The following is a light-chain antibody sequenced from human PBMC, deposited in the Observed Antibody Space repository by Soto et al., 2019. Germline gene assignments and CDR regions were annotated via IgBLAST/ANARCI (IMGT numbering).Light chain of an antibody. CDR1: SYNIGAGYD. CDR3: QSYDSSLSIWV. V-gene: IGLV1-40*01. CDR2: GNS. Sequence: QSVLTQPPSVSGAPGQRVTISCTGSSYNIGAGYDVHWYHHLPGTAPKLLIYGNSNRPSGVPDRFSGSKSGTSASLAITGLQAEDEADYYCQSYDSSLSIWVFGGGTKVTVL. J-gene: IGLJ3*02.